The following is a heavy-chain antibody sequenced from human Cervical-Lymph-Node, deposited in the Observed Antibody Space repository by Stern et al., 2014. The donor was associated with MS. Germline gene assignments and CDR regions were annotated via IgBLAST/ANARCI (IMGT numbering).Heavy chain of an antibody. CDR2: VYTRGNI. CDR3: ARASLQLSYYYVMDV. V-gene: IGHV4-61*02. D-gene: IGHD5-18*01. Sequence: QVQLQESGPGLVKPSQTLSLTCTVSGGSISSGSYYWSWIRQPAGKGLEWIGRVYTRGNIDYNPSLKSRVTISVGTSNKQFSLNLSPVTAADTAVYYCARASLQLSYYYVMDVWGQGTTVTVSS. CDR1: GGSISSGSYY. J-gene: IGHJ6*02.